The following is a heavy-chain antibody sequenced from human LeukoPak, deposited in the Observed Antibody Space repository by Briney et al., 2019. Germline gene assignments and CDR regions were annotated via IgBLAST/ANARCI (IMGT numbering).Heavy chain of an antibody. J-gene: IGHJ4*02. CDR2: INHSGST. V-gene: IGHV4-34*01. D-gene: IGHD5-24*01. CDR1: GGSFSGYY. CDR3: ARGVVEMATITLDY. Sequence: SETLSLTCAVYGGSFSGYYWSWIRQPPGKGLEWIGEINHSGSTNYNPSLKSRVTISVDTSKNQFSLKLSSVTAADTAVYYCARGVVEMATITLDYWGQGTLVTVSS.